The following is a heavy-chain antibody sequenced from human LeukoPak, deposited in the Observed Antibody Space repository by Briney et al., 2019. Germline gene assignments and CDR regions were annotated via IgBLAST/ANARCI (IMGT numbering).Heavy chain of an antibody. Sequence: MTSETLSLTCTVSGGSISSGSYYWSWIRQPAGKGLEWIGRIYTSRSTNYNPSLKSRVTISVDTSKNQFSLKLSSVTAADTAVYYCARESPYYYDSSGYYKGVFDYWGQGTLVTVSS. CDR3: ARESPYYYDSSGYYKGVFDY. J-gene: IGHJ4*02. CDR2: IYTSRST. D-gene: IGHD3-22*01. CDR1: GGSISSGSYY. V-gene: IGHV4-61*02.